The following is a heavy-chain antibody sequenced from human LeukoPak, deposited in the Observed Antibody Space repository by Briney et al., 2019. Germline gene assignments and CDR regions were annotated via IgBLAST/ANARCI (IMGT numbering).Heavy chain of an antibody. Sequence: GGSLRLSCAASGFTFSSYDTNWVRQAPGKGLEWVSEISGSGGTTYYADSVKGRFTISRDNAKNSLYLQMNSLRAEDTAVYYCAVRFDYWGQGILVTVSS. D-gene: IGHD3-16*02. V-gene: IGHV3-23*01. CDR2: ISGSGGTT. CDR1: GFTFSSYD. CDR3: AVRFDY. J-gene: IGHJ4*02.